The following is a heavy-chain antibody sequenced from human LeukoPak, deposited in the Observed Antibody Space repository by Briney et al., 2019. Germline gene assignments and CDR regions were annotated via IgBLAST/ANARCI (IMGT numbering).Heavy chain of an antibody. CDR2: ISWNSGSI. V-gene: IGHV3-9*01. CDR1: GFTFDDYA. Sequence: GGSLRLSCAASGFTFDDYAMHWVRQAPGKGLEWVSGISWNSGSIGYADSVKGRFTISRDNAKNSLYLQMNSLRAEDTAVYYCARDLKRLADYWGQGTLVTVSS. CDR3: ARDLKRLADY. J-gene: IGHJ4*02. D-gene: IGHD6-25*01.